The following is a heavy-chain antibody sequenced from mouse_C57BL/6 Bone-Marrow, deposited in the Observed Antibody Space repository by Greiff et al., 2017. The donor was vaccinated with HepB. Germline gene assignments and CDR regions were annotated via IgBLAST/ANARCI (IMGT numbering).Heavy chain of an antibody. Sequence: EVKLMESGGGLVQPGGSLKLSCAASGFTFSDYGMAWVRQAPRKGPEWVAFISNLAYSIYYADTVTGRFTISRENAKNTLYLEMSSLRSEDTAMYYCARQGITTVVADWYFDVWGTGTTVTVSS. J-gene: IGHJ1*03. CDR2: ISNLAYSI. CDR3: ARQGITTVVADWYFDV. D-gene: IGHD1-1*01. V-gene: IGHV5-15*01. CDR1: GFTFSDYG.